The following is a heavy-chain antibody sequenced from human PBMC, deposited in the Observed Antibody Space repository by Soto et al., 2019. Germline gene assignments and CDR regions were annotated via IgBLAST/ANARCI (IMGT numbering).Heavy chain of an antibody. CDR2: IFHSGST. V-gene: IGHV4-30-2*01. Sequence: QLQLQESGSGLVKPSQTLSLTCAVSGGSISSGGYSWSWLRQPPGKGLEWIGYIFHSGSTYYNPXXXXXXXXXXXXXXXXXXXXXXXXXXXXXXXXXXXXXXXXXXXXXXXXVWGRGTLVTVSS. J-gene: IGHJ2*01. CDR1: GGSISSGGYS. CDR3: XXXXXXXXXXXXXXV.